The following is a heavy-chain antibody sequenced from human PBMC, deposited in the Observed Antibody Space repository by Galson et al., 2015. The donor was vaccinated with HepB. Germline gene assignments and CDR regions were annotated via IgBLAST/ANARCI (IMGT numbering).Heavy chain of an antibody. D-gene: IGHD2-21*02. J-gene: IGHJ3*01. CDR1: GFTFSNYS. CDR3: ARGAYCGGDCYEVDTFDV. V-gene: IGHV3-21*01. CDR2: ISSKSGYI. Sequence: SLRLSCAASGFTFSNYSMNWVRQAPGKGLEWVSAISSKSGYIYHADSLKGRFTISRDNAKNSVYLQMNSLRAEDSALYHCARGAYCGGDCYEVDTFDVWGQGTMVTVSS.